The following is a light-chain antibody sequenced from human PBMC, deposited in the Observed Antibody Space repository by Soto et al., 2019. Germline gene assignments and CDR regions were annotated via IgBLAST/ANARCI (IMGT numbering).Light chain of an antibody. CDR1: QSISSW. J-gene: IGKJ1*01. CDR3: QYYNNYCWT. CDR2: KTS. V-gene: IGKV1-5*03. Sequence: DIQLTQSPSTLSASLGDRVTITCRASQSISSWLAWYQQKPGKAPKFLIYKTSNLESGVPARFSGSGSGTEFTLTISSLEPDDFAIYYCQYYNNYCWTFGQGTKVEIK.